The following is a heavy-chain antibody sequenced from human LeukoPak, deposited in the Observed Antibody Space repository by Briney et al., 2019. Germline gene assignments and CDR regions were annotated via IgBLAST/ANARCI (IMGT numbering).Heavy chain of an antibody. CDR3: AKDLAGDYHFWY. CDR2: ISGSGGST. J-gene: IGHJ4*02. D-gene: IGHD4-17*01. CDR1: GFTFSSYA. Sequence: GGSLRPSCAASGFTFSSYAMSWVRQAPGKGLEWVSAISGSGGSTYYADSVKGRFTISRDNSKNTLYLQMNSPRAEDTAVYYCAKDLAGDYHFWYWGQGTLVTVSS. V-gene: IGHV3-23*01.